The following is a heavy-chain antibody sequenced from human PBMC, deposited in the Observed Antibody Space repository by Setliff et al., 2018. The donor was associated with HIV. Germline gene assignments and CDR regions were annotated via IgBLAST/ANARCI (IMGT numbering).Heavy chain of an antibody. CDR3: ARNQGDSSGWYAGDY. CDR1: GGIFSSYA. J-gene: IGHJ4*01. Sequence: ASVKVSCKASGGIFSSYAFSWVRQAPGQGLEWMGVINTSGGSAGYAEKFRGRVTMTRDTSTSTVYMDLRNLRSEDTAVYYCARNQGDSSGWYAGDYWGHGTLVTVSS. CDR2: INTSGGSA. V-gene: IGHV1-46*01. D-gene: IGHD6-19*01.